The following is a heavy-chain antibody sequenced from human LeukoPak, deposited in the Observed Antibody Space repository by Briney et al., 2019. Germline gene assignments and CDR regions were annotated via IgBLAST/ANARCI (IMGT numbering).Heavy chain of an antibody. Sequence: GGSLRLSCAASGLTLSSYSMNWVRQAPRKGLEWVSYISRSSRTTYYADPVKGRLTISRDNAKNSLYLQMNSLRDDDTAVYYCARDYDMLTGYSRFDPWGQGTLVTVSS. V-gene: IGHV3-48*02. CDR1: GLTLSSYS. CDR3: ARDYDMLTGYSRFDP. CDR2: ISRSSRTT. J-gene: IGHJ5*02. D-gene: IGHD3-9*01.